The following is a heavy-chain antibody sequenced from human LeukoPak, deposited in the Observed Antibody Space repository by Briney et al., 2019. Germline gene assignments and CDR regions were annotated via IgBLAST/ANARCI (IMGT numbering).Heavy chain of an antibody. CDR2: INHSGST. D-gene: IGHD3-22*01. Sequence: SETLSLTCAVYGGSFSGYYWSWIRQPPGKGLEWIGEINHSGSTNYNPSLKSRVTISVDTSKNQFSLRLSSVTAADTAVYYCARVGYYDSSGYVDYWGQGTLVTVSS. CDR3: ARVGYYDSSGYVDY. J-gene: IGHJ4*02. CDR1: GGSFSGYY. V-gene: IGHV4-34*01.